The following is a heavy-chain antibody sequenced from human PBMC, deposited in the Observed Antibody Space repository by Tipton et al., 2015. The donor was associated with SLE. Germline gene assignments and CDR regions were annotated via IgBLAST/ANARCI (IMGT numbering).Heavy chain of an antibody. V-gene: IGHV4-59*12. J-gene: IGHJ4*02. CDR1: GGSISNYY. Sequence: LRLSCTVSGGSISNYYWSWIRQPPGKGLMLIGSISYSGATSYNPSLKSRVTISVDTSKNQFSLSLISVTAADTAVYYCARLTPWGYDYWGPGMLVTVSS. CDR2: ISYSGAT. D-gene: IGHD7-27*01. CDR3: ARLTPWGYDY.